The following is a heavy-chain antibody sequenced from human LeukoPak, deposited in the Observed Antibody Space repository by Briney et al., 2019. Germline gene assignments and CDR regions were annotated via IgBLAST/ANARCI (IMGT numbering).Heavy chain of an antibody. CDR2: IKSGGTI. D-gene: IGHD3-3*01. CDR1: GFTVSSNL. J-gene: IGHJ6*02. Sequence: GGSLRLSCAASGFTVSSNLMSWARQAPGKGLEWVSVIKSGGTIYYADSVRGRFTISRDNSKNTLYLQMNSLRAEDTAVYYCASRDRGYYYGMDVWGQGTTVTISS. V-gene: IGHV3-66*01. CDR3: ASRDRGYYYGMDV.